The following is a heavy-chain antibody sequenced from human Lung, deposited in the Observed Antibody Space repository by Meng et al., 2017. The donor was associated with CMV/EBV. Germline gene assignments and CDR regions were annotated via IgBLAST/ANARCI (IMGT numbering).Heavy chain of an antibody. Sequence: GGSLRLSCAASGFSFSHAWMNWVRQAPGKGLEWLGHIKSKSDGETTDYATPVKGRFTITRDDSKNTLYLQMNSLKTEDRAVYYCTPGGGSSWKWGQGTLVTVSS. CDR3: TPGGGSSWK. CDR2: IKSKSDGETT. CDR1: GFSFSHAW. V-gene: IGHV3-15*01. J-gene: IGHJ4*01. D-gene: IGHD6-13*01.